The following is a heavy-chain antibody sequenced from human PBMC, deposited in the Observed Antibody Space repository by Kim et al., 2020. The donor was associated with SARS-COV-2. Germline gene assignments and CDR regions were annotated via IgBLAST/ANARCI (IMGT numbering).Heavy chain of an antibody. D-gene: IGHD2-15*01. CDR2: FDPSDSYT. CDR1: GYSFTSYW. J-gene: IGHJ6*02. Sequence: GESLKISCKGSGYSFTSYWISWVRQMPGKGLEWMGRFDPSDSYTNYSPSFQGHVTISADKSISTAYLQWSSLKASDTAMYYCARLGPIVVVVAGVYYSGMDVWGQGTTVTVSS. CDR3: ARLGPIVVVVAGVYYSGMDV. V-gene: IGHV5-10-1*01.